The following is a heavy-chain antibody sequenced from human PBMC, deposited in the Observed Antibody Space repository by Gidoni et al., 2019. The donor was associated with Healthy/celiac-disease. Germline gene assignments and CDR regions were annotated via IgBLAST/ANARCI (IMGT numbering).Heavy chain of an antibody. Sequence: EVQLLESGGGLVQPGGSLRLSCAASGFTVSSYAMSWVRQAPGKGLEWVSAISGSGGSTYYADSVKGRFTISRDNSKNTLYLQMNSLRAEDTAVYYCAKGDCSGGSCYSHYYYYGMDVWGQGTTVTVSS. V-gene: IGHV3-23*01. CDR1: GFTVSSYA. CDR3: AKGDCSGGSCYSHYYYYGMDV. CDR2: ISGSGGST. J-gene: IGHJ6*02. D-gene: IGHD2-15*01.